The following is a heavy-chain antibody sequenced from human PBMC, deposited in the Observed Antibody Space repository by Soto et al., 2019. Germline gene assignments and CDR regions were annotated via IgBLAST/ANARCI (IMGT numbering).Heavy chain of an antibody. D-gene: IGHD6-19*01. CDR1: GFTFNTYG. CDR2: VSYDGRDQ. V-gene: IGHV3-30*03. J-gene: IGHJ4*02. Sequence: QVQLVESGGGVVQPGRSLRLSCAVSGFTFNTYGIHWVRQAPGKGLEWVATVSYDGRDQFYADSVKGRFTISKDMSKNTVYLQMNSLRGEDTAMYYWARDWQWPDYWGQGTLVTVSS. CDR3: ARDWQWPDY.